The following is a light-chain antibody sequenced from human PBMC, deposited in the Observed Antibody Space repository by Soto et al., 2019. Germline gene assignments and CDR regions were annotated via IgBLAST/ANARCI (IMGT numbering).Light chain of an antibody. Sequence: EIVLTQSPGTLSLSPGERGTLSCRASQSVTYNSLAWYQQKPGQAPRLLIYGASTRASVIPDRFSGSGSGTDFTLTISRLEPEDFAVYWCQQYNNWPLTFGPGTRLEIK. CDR2: GAS. V-gene: IGKV3D-20*02. J-gene: IGKJ5*01. CDR3: QQYNNWPLT. CDR1: QSVTYNS.